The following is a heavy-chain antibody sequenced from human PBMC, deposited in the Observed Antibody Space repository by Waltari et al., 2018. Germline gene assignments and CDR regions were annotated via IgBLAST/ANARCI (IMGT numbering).Heavy chain of an antibody. CDR1: GGSISSGGYY. V-gene: IGHV4-31*03. Sequence: QMQLQESGPGLVKPSQTLSLTCTVSGGSISSGGYYWSWIRQHPGKGLEWIGYIYYSGSTYYNPSLKSRVTISVDTSKNQFSLKLSSVTAADTAVYYCARSDSSGYYRTDYWGQGTLVTVSS. CDR2: IYYSGST. D-gene: IGHD3-22*01. J-gene: IGHJ4*02. CDR3: ARSDSSGYYRTDY.